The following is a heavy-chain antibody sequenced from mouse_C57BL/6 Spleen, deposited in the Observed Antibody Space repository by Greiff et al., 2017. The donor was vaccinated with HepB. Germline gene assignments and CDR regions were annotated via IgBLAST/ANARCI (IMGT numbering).Heavy chain of an antibody. V-gene: IGHV1-53*01. CDR3: AREETTVGYFDV. CDR1: GYTFTSYW. J-gene: IGHJ1*03. D-gene: IGHD1-1*01. CDR2: INPSNGAT. Sequence: VQLQQSGTELVKPGASVKLSCKASGYTFTSYWMHWVKQRPGQGLEWIGNINPSNGATNYNEKFKSKATLTVDKSSSTAYMQLSSLTSEDSAVYYCAREETTVGYFDVWGTGTTVTVSS.